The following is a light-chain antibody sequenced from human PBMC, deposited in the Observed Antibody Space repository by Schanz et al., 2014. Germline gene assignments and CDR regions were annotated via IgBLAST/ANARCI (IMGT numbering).Light chain of an antibody. CDR2: GVH. Sequence: EIVLTQSPATLSVSPGERASLSCRASQYLAYNLAWYQQKPGQAPRLLMSGVHDRASGIPDRFSGSGSETDFSLTISRVEPEDFAVYYCQRRSSWPPYTFGLGTKLEIK. CDR1: QYLAYN. J-gene: IGKJ2*01. CDR3: QRRSSWPPYT. V-gene: IGKV3-11*01.